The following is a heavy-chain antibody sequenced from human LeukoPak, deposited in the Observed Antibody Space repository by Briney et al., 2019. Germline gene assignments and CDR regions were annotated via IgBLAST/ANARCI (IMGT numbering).Heavy chain of an antibody. CDR3: ARAAKDYGEYSQLYH. J-gene: IGHJ4*01. Sequence: SETLSLTCTVSGGSISSSTYYWGWIRQPPGKGLEWIGTIYSSGSTYYNPSLKSRVTISVDKSKNQFSLKLSSVTAADTAVYYWARAAKDYGEYSQLYHRGQGTPVTGSS. CDR1: GGSISSSTYY. V-gene: IGHV4-39*07. D-gene: IGHD4-17*01. CDR2: IYSSGST.